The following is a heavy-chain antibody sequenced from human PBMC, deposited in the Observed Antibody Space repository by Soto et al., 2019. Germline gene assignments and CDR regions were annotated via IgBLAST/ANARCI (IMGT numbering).Heavy chain of an antibody. V-gene: IGHV3-48*03. CDR2: ISSSGSTI. J-gene: IGHJ5*02. CDR3: ARDRIAAAGWFDP. Sequence: PRGSLRLSCAASGFTFSSYEMNWVRQAPGKGLEWVSYISSSGSTIYYADSVKGRFTISRDNAKNSLYLQMNSLRAEDTAVYYCARDRIAAAGWFDPWGQGTLVTVSS. D-gene: IGHD6-13*01. CDR1: GFTFSSYE.